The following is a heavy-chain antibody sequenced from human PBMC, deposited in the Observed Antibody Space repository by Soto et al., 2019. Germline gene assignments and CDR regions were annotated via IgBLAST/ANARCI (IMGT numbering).Heavy chain of an antibody. J-gene: IGHJ4*02. CDR3: ARYREAGSGSHFDY. D-gene: IGHD6-19*01. V-gene: IGHV1-2*02. CDR2: INPNSGGT. CDR1: GYTFTRYY. Sequence: QLQLVQSGAEVKKPGASVKVSCKASGYTFTRYYIHWVRQAPGQGLEWMGWINPNSGGTYFAQKFQGRVTMTRDPSTSTTYMELSRLRSEDTAVYYCARYREAGSGSHFDYWGQGTLVTVSS.